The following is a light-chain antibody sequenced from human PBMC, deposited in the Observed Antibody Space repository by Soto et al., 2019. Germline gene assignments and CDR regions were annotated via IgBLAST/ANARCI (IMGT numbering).Light chain of an antibody. CDR1: SSDVGGYNY. J-gene: IGLJ2*01. V-gene: IGLV2-14*01. CDR3: SSYTTRTFVV. CDR2: EVS. Sequence: QSALTQPASVSGSPGQSITISCTGTSSDVGGYNYVSWYQQHPGKAPKLMIYEVSNRPSGVSNRVSGSKSGNTASLPISGLQAEDEADYYCSSYTTRTFVVVGGGTKLTVL.